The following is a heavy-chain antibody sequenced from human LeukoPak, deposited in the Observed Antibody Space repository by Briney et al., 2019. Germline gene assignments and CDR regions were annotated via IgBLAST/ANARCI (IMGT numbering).Heavy chain of an antibody. CDR3: ATHYGSGSYSGRGYYGMDV. CDR1: GYTFTGYY. J-gene: IGHJ6*04. D-gene: IGHD3-10*01. V-gene: IGHV1-2*04. Sequence: ASVKVSCKASGYTFTGYYMHWVRQAPGQGLEWMGWINPNSGGTNYAQKFQGWVTMTRATSISTAYMELSRLRSDDTAVYYCATHYGSGSYSGRGYYGMDVWGKGTTVTVSS. CDR2: INPNSGGT.